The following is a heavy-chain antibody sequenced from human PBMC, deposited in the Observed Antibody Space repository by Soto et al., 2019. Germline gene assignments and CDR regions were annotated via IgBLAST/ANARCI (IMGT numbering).Heavy chain of an antibody. CDR2: IYYSGST. J-gene: IGHJ5*02. V-gene: IGHV4-30-4*01. CDR1: GGSINSGDYY. D-gene: IGHD4-17*01. Sequence: QVQLQESGPGLVKPSQTLSLTCTVSGGSINSGDYYWSWIRQPPGKGLEWIGYIYYSGSTYYNPSLQSRVSISADTSKNQFSQKLSSVTAADTAVYYCARAKGLVTVTTSWFDPWGQGTLVTVSS. CDR3: ARAKGLVTVTTSWFDP.